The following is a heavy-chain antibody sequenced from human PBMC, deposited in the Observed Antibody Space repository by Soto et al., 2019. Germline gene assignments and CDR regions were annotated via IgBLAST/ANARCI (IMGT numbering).Heavy chain of an antibody. J-gene: IGHJ1*01. D-gene: IGHD4-17*01. CDR2: ISGSGGST. V-gene: IGHV3-23*01. CDR1: GFTFSSYA. CDR3: AKADYGDYDYFQH. Sequence: EVQLLESGGGLVQPGGSLRLSCAASGFTFSSYAMSWVRQAPGKGLEWVSAISGSGGSTYYADSVKGRFTISRDNSKNTLYLQMISLRAEDTAVYYCAKADYGDYDYFQHWGQGTMVTVSS.